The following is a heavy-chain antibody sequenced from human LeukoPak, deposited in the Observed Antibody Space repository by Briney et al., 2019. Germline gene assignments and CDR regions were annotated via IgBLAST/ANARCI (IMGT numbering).Heavy chain of an antibody. Sequence: PGGSLRLSCAASGFTFSSYAMSWVRQAPGKGLEWVSAISGSGGSTYYADSVKGRFTISRDNAKNSLYLQMNSLRAEDTAVYYCARVAGRDFWSDYSYWYFDLWGRGTLVTVSS. V-gene: IGHV3-23*01. J-gene: IGHJ2*01. CDR1: GFTFSSYA. CDR3: ARVAGRDFWSDYSYWYFDL. CDR2: ISGSGGST. D-gene: IGHD3-3*01.